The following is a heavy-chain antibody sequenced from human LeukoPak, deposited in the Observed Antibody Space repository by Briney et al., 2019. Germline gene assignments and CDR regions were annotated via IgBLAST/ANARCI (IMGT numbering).Heavy chain of an antibody. V-gene: IGHV3-15*01. Sequence: GGSLRLSCAASGFTFSNAWLSWVRQPPGKGREWVGRIKSKTDGGTTDYAAPVKGRFTISRDDSKNTLYLQMNSLKTEDTAVYYCTTATSTMIAPYFDYWGQGTLVTVSS. D-gene: IGHD3-22*01. CDR1: GFTFSNAW. CDR3: TTATSTMIAPYFDY. J-gene: IGHJ4*02. CDR2: IKSKTDGGTT.